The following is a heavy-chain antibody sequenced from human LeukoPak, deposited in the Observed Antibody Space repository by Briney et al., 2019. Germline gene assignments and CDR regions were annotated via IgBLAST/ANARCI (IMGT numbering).Heavy chain of an antibody. CDR2: IIPIFGTA. CDR1: GGTFSSYA. D-gene: IGHD3-10*01. V-gene: IGHV1-69*05. CDR3: ARGFGVTMVRGVIVFFDY. Sequence: SVKVSCKASGGTFSSYAISWVRQAPGQGLEWMGGIIPIFGTANYAQKFQGRVTMTRDTSTSTVYMELSSLRSEDTAVYYCARGFGVTMVRGVIVFFDYWGQGTLVTVSS. J-gene: IGHJ4*02.